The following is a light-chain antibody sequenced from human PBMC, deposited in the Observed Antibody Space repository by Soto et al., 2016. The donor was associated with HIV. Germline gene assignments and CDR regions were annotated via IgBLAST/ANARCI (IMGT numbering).Light chain of an antibody. CDR1: QGTSSY. CDR3: QQVNSYPPV. Sequence: DIQLTQSPSFLSASVGDRVTITCRASQGTSSYLAWYHQKPGKAPNLLIYEASTLQSGVPSRFSGSGSGTEFTLTISSLQPEDFATYYCQQVNSYPPVFGGGTKVEIK. J-gene: IGKJ4*01. V-gene: IGKV1-9*01. CDR2: EAS.